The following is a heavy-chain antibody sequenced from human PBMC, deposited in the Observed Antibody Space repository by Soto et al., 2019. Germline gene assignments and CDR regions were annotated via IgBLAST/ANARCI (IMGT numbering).Heavy chain of an antibody. V-gene: IGHV4-31*03. CDR2: IYHSGST. J-gene: IGHJ4*02. CDR3: ARMSGTYYGPDY. CDR1: NASITSSGYY. D-gene: IGHD1-26*01. Sequence: QVQLQESGPRLVEASQTLSLTCTVSNASITSSGYYWSWVRQPPGKRLEWIGYIYHSGSTFYSPSLQSRLNMSVDTSKNQFSLTLRSETAADTAVYHCARMSGTYYGPDYWGQGTLVTVSS.